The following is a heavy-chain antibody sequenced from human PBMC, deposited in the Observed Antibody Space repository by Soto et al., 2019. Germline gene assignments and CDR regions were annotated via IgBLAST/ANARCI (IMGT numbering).Heavy chain of an antibody. CDR1: GGSISSSSYY. Sequence: SETLSLTCTVSGGSISSSSYYWGWIRQPPGKGLEWIGSIYYSGSTYYNPSLKSRVTISVDTSKNQFSLKLSSVTAADTAVYYCARHESDHTGDYWGQGTLVTVSS. J-gene: IGHJ4*02. CDR3: ARHESDHTGDY. CDR2: IYYSGST. V-gene: IGHV4-39*01. D-gene: IGHD3-10*01.